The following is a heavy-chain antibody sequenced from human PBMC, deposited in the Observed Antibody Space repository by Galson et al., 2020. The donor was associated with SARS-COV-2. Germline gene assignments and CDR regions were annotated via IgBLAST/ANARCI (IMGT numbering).Heavy chain of an antibody. D-gene: IGHD2-15*01. J-gene: IGHJ4*02. CDR1: GFMFSSYW. V-gene: IGHV3-7*01. Sequence: GGSLRLSCAASGFMFSSYWMTWVRQAPGKGLEWVANIKRDGSEKYYVDSVQGRFTISRDNAKNSLYLQMNSLRAEDTAVYYCVADPYYFDYWGQGTLVTVSS. CDR2: IKRDGSEK. CDR3: VADPYYFDY.